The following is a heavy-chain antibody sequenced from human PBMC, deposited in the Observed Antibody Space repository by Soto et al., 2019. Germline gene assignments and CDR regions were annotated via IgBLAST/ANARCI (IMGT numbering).Heavy chain of an antibody. J-gene: IGHJ4*02. Sequence: SETLSLTCTVSGGSISSYYWSWIRQPPGKGLEWIGYIYYSGSTNYNPSLKSRVTISVDTSKNQFSLKLSLKLSSVTAADRAVYYCARGGGNYFDYGGKGPRFTVSP. CDR3: ARGGGNYFDY. CDR1: GGSISSYY. D-gene: IGHD3-16*01. V-gene: IGHV4-59*08. CDR2: IYYSGST.